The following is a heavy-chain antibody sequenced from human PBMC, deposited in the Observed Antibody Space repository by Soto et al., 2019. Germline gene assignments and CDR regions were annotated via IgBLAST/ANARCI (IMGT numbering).Heavy chain of an antibody. J-gene: IGHJ4*02. CDR3: AKPKADYRSHQSYFDY. V-gene: IGHV3-23*01. CDR1: GFTFSSYS. CDR2: ISGSGGST. D-gene: IGHD3-16*02. Sequence: GGALRLSCAASGFTFSSYSMSWVRQAPGKGLEWVSAISGSGGSTYYADSVKGRFTISRDNSKNKLYLQMNSLRAEDTAVYYCAKPKADYRSHQSYFDYGGRETLVTVSS.